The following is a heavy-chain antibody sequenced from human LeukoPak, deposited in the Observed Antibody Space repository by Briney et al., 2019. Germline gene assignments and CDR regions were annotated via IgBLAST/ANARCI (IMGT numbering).Heavy chain of an antibody. CDR2: IKLDGSEK. CDR3: ARHAPPHVDTVIFDY. V-gene: IGHV3-7*03. Sequence: GGSLRLSCAASGFTFSSYWMTWVRQAPGKGLEWVANIKLDGSEKYYVDSVKGRFTISRDNAKNSLFLQMNSLSAEDTAVYYCARHAPPHVDTVIFDYWGQGTLVTVSS. D-gene: IGHD5-18*01. J-gene: IGHJ4*02. CDR1: GFTFSSYW.